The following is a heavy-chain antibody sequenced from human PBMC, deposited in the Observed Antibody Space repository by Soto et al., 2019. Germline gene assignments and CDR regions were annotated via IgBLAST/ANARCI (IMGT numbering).Heavy chain of an antibody. J-gene: IGHJ6*02. CDR1: GYTLTELS. D-gene: IGHD1-7*01. Sequence: ASVKVSCKVSGYTLTELSMHWVRQAPGKGLEWMGGFDPEDGETIYAQKFQGRVTMTEDTSTDKAYMELSSLRSEDTAVYYCATERGWNYVTRYYGMDVWGQGTTVTVSS. CDR2: FDPEDGET. V-gene: IGHV1-24*01. CDR3: ATERGWNYVTRYYGMDV.